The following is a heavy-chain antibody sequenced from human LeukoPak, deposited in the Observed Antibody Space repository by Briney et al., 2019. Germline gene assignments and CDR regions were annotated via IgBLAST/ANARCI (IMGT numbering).Heavy chain of an antibody. CDR1: GFTFSSDC. D-gene: IGHD5-18*01. CDR3: AREGYSYLVYYFDY. CDR2: IKQDGSEK. J-gene: IGHJ4*02. Sequence: PGGSLTLSCAASGFTFSSDCKCWVRQAQGQGMGRVANIKQDGSEKYYVDSVKGRFTISRDNAKNSLYLQMNSLRAEDTAVYYCAREGYSYLVYYFDYWGQGTLVTVSS. V-gene: IGHV3-7*01.